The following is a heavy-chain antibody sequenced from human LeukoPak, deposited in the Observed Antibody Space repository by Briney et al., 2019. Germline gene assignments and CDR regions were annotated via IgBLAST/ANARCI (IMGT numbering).Heavy chain of an antibody. Sequence: GGSLRLSCAASGFTFSDYYMSWIRQAPGKGLEWVSYISSSGSTIYYADSVKGRFTISRDNAKNSLYLQMNSLRAEDTAVYYCAKGYYYDSSGPEAFDIWGQGTMVTVSS. V-gene: IGHV3-11*04. CDR1: GFTFSDYY. J-gene: IGHJ3*02. CDR2: ISSSGSTI. D-gene: IGHD3-22*01. CDR3: AKGYYYDSSGPEAFDI.